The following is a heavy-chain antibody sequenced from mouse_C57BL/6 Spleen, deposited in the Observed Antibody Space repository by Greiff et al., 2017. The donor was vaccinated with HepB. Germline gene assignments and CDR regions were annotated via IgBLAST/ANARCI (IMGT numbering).Heavy chain of an antibody. V-gene: IGHV7-3*01. J-gene: IGHJ2*01. CDR2: IRNKANGYTT. D-gene: IGHD3-1*01. CDR1: GFTFTDYY. CDR3: ARYSGRGHYFDY. Sequence: EVMLVESGGGLVQPGGSLSLSCAASGFTFTDYYMSWVRQPPGKALEWLGFIRNKANGYTTEYSASVKGRFTISRDNSQSILYLQMNALIAEDSATYYGARYSGRGHYFDYWGQGTTLTFSS.